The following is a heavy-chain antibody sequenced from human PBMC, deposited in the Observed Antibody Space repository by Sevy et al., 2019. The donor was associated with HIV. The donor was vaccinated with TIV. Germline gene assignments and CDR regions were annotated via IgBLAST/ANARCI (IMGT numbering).Heavy chain of an antibody. CDR1: GGSMRNFY. D-gene: IGHD3-3*01. V-gene: IGHV4-59*13. CDR2: IYYSEST. J-gene: IGHJ5*02. CDR3: AGSGFLEWAGSTRGPRNWFDP. Sequence: SETLSLTCSVSGGSMRNFYWSWIRQPPGKGLEWIGNIYYSESTNYNPSLKSRVPMSVDTSKNKFSLKLSSVTAAATAVYYCAGSGFLEWAGSTRGPRNWFDPWGQGTLVTVSS.